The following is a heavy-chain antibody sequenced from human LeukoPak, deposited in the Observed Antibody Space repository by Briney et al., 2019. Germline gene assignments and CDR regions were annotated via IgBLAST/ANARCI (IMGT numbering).Heavy chain of an antibody. J-gene: IGHJ6*02. CDR1: GFTFSSYS. Sequence: PGGSLRLSCAASGFTFSSYSMNWVRQAPGKGLEWVSYISTSSSTIYYADSVKGRFTISRDNAKDSLYLQMNSLRAEDTAVYYCARGPGSKDVWGQGTTVTVSS. CDR3: ARGPGSKDV. V-gene: IGHV3-48*01. CDR2: ISTSSSTI.